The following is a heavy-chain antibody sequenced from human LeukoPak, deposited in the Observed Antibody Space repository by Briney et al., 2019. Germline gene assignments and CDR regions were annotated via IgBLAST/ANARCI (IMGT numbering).Heavy chain of an antibody. D-gene: IGHD3-22*01. J-gene: IGHJ4*02. CDR1: GFTFSSYS. CDR3: AKSSDSSGYYEVWQ. V-gene: IGHV3-48*01. CDR2: ISSSSSTI. Sequence: PGGSLRLSCAASGFTFSSYSMNWVRPAPGKGLKWVSYISSSSSTIYYADSVKGRFTISRDNAKNSLYLQMNSLRAEDTAVYYCAKSSDSSGYYEVWQWGQGTLVTVSS.